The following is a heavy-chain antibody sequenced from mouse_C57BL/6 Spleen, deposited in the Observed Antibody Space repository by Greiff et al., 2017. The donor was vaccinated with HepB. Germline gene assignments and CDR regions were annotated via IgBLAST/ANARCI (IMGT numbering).Heavy chain of an antibody. D-gene: IGHD1-1*01. CDR1: GYTFTSYD. CDR2: IYPRDGST. V-gene: IGHV1-85*01. Sequence: QVHVKQSGPELVKPGASVKLSCKASGYTFTSYDINWVQQRPGQGLEWIGWIYPRDGSTKYNEKFKGKATLTVDTSSSTAYMELHSLTSEDSAVYYCARSGGSSLDYWGQGTSVTVSS. J-gene: IGHJ4*01. CDR3: ARSGGSSLDY.